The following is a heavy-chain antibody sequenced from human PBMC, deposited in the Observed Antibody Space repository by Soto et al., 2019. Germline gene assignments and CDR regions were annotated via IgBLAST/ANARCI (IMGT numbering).Heavy chain of an antibody. CDR3: ARGDIGTTVTPG. V-gene: IGHV4-39*06. D-gene: IGHD4-17*01. J-gene: IGHJ4*02. CDR2: IYYSGST. Sequence: PSETLSLTCTVSGGSISSSSYYWGWIRQPPGKGLEWIGSIYYSGSTNYNPSLKSRVTISVDKSKNQFPLKLSSVTAADTAVYYCARGDIGTTVTPGWGQGTLVTVSS. CDR1: GGSISSSSYY.